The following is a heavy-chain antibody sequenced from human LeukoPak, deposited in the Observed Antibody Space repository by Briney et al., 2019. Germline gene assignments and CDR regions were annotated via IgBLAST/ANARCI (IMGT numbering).Heavy chain of an antibody. V-gene: IGHV4-59*01. CDR2: IYDSGST. CDR1: GGSISSYY. J-gene: IGHJ5*02. CDR3: ARGGAGPDH. Sequence: SETLSLTCTVSGGSISSYYWSWIRQPPGKGLEWIGYIYDSGSTNYNPSLKSRVTISVDTSKNQFSLKLTSVTAAHTAVYYCARGGAGPDHWGQGTLVTVSS.